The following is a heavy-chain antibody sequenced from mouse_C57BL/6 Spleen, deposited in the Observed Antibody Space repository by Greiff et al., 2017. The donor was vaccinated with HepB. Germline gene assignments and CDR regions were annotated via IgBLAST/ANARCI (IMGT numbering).Heavy chain of an antibody. J-gene: IGHJ4*01. CDR3: ARHLDGYIYAMDY. D-gene: IGHD2-3*01. Sequence: EVMLVESGGGLVQPGGSLKLSCAASGFTFSDYYMYWVRQTPEKRLEWVTYISNGGGSTYYPDTVKGRFTISRDNAKNTLYLQMSRLKSEDTAMYYCARHLDGYIYAMDYWGQGTSVTVSS. CDR2: ISNGGGST. CDR1: GFTFSDYY. V-gene: IGHV5-12*01.